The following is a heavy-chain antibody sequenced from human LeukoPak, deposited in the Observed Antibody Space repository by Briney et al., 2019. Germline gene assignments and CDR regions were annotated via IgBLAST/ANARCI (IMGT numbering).Heavy chain of an antibody. J-gene: IGHJ2*01. V-gene: IGHV1-46*01. Sequence: ASVKVSCKASGYTFTNYYIHWVRQAPGQGLEWMGLINPGGANTNYAQNFQGRVTMTRDTSTSTAYMELRSLRSDDTAVYYCARGGLELLFPAVWYFDLWGRGTLVTVSS. D-gene: IGHD1-7*01. CDR1: GYTFTNYY. CDR2: INPGGANT. CDR3: ARGGLELLFPAVWYFDL.